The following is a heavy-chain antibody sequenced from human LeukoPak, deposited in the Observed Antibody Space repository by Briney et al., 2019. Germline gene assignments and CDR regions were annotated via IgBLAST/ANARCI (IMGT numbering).Heavy chain of an antibody. CDR1: GFTFSSYA. V-gene: IGHV3-66*02. CDR3: ARGLNYDSSPPDY. J-gene: IGHJ4*02. D-gene: IGHD3-22*01. CDR2: IYSGGST. Sequence: PGGSLRLSCAASGFTFSSYAMSWVRQAPGKGLEWVSVIYSGGSTYYADSVKGRFTISRDNSKNTLYLQMNSLRAEDTAVYYCARGLNYDSSPPDYWGQGTLVTVSS.